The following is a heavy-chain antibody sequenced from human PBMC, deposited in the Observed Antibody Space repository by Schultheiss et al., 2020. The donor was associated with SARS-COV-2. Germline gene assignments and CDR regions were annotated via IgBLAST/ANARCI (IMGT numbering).Heavy chain of an antibody. D-gene: IGHD3-3*01. CDR3: ARDRYYDFWSGYYSDYYYGMDV. J-gene: IGHJ6*02. CDR2: IYYSGST. Sequence: SETLSLTCTVSGGSISSSSYYWGWIRQPPGKGLEWIGYIYYSGSTNYNPSLKSRVTISVDTSKNQFSLKLSSVTAADTAVYYCARDRYYDFWSGYYSDYYYGMDVWGQGTTVTVSS. V-gene: IGHV4-61*05. CDR1: GGSISSSSYY.